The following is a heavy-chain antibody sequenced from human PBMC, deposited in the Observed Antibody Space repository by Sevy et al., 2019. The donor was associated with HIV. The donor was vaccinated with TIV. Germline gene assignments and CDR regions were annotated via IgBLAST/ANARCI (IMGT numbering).Heavy chain of an antibody. V-gene: IGHV3-74*01. Sequence: GGSLRLSCAASGFSFSDYWMHWVRQAPGKGLVWDSHISNDASNRNYADSVKGRFTISRDNAKNTLYLQMNNLRVEDTALYYCHAASQGSWGQGTLVTVSS. CDR3: HAASQGS. J-gene: IGHJ5*02. D-gene: IGHD6-25*01. CDR2: ISNDASNR. CDR1: GFSFSDYW.